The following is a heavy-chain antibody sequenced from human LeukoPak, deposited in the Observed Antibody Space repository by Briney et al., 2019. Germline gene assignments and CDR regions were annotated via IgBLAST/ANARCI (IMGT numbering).Heavy chain of an antibody. CDR3: AKDRVGYCSGGSCYSEAYWFDP. CDR1: GFNVSSTY. D-gene: IGHD2-15*01. V-gene: IGHV3-66*01. Sequence: PGGSLRLSCVASGFNVSSTYMNWVRQAPGKGLEWVSLINSGGTTYYPDSVKGRFTIARDNSKNTLFLQMNSLRAEDSGVYYCAKDRVGYCSGGSCYSEAYWFDPWGQGTLVTVSS. CDR2: INSGGTT. J-gene: IGHJ5*02.